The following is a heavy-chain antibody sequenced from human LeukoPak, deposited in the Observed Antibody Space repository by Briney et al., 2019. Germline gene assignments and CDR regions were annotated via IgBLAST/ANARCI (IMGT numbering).Heavy chain of an antibody. D-gene: IGHD3-22*01. CDR3: ALYDSSGYSEYFQH. J-gene: IGHJ1*01. CDR2: IYHSGST. Sequence: SGTLSLTCTVSGGSISSYYWSWIRQPAGKGLEWIGRIYHSGSTNYNPSLKSRVTMSVDTSKNQFALKLSSVTAADTAVYYCALYDSSGYSEYFQHWGQGTLVTVSS. CDR1: GGSISSYY. V-gene: IGHV4-4*07.